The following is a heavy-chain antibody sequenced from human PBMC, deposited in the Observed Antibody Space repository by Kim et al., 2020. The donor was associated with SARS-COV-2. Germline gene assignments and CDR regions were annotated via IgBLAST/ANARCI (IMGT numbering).Heavy chain of an antibody. D-gene: IGHD3-10*01. Sequence: LKSRVTISVDTSKNQFSRKLSSVTAADTAVYYCARQAECGYGSGSYYFDDWGQGTLVTVSS. V-gene: IGHV4-39*01. CDR3: ARQAECGYGSGSYYFDD. J-gene: IGHJ4*02.